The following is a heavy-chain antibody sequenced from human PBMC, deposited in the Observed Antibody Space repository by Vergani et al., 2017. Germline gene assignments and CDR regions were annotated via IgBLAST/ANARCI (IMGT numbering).Heavy chain of an antibody. Sequence: EVQLVQSGAAEKKPGESLKISCKGSGYSFTSYWIGCVRQMPGKGLEWMGIIYPADSDTRYSPSFQGQVTISADKSISTAFLQWDSLKASDTALYYCAKHTTYTDSWGQGTLVTVSS. J-gene: IGHJ4*02. CDR3: AKHTTYTDS. V-gene: IGHV5-51*01. CDR1: GYSFTSYW. D-gene: IGHD1-1*01. CDR2: IYPADSDT.